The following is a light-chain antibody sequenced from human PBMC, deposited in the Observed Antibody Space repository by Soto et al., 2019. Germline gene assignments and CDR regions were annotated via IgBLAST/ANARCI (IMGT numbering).Light chain of an antibody. J-gene: IGKJ2*01. Sequence: EIVLTQSPATLSLSPGERATLSCRASQSVGTYLAWYQHNPGQAPRLLIYDASNRATGIPARFSGSGSGTDFTVTISSPEPEDFAVYYCQQRYNWPNTFGQGTKREIK. V-gene: IGKV3-11*01. CDR1: QSVGTY. CDR2: DAS. CDR3: QQRYNWPNT.